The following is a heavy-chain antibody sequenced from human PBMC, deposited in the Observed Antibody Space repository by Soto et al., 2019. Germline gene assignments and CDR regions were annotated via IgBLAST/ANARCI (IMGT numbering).Heavy chain of an antibody. CDR1: GFTFSSYE. J-gene: IGHJ4*02. Sequence: PGGSLRLSCAASGFTFSSYEMNWVRQAPGKGLEWVSYISSSGSTIYYADSVKGRFTISRDNSKNTLYLQMNSLRADDTAVYYCAKPTVAGSNDLDYWGQGTLVTVSS. CDR3: AKPTVAGSNDLDY. D-gene: IGHD6-19*01. V-gene: IGHV3-48*03. CDR2: ISSSGSTI.